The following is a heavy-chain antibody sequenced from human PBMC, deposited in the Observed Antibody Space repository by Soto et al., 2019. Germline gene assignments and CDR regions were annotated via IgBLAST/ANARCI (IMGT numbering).Heavy chain of an antibody. V-gene: IGHV4-59*08. CDR1: GGSISSYY. CDR3: ARHVLGGVIVYYFDY. J-gene: IGHJ4*02. CDR2: IYYSGST. D-gene: IGHD3-16*02. Sequence: SETLSLTCTVSGGSISSYYWSWIRQPPGKGLEWIGYIYYSGSTNYNPSLKSRGTISVDTSKNQFSLKLSSVTAADTAVYYCARHVLGGVIVYYFDYWGQGTLVTVSS.